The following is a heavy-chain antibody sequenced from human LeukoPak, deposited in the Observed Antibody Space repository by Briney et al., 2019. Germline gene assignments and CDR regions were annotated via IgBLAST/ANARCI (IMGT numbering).Heavy chain of an antibody. CDR1: GGSISSSSYY. V-gene: IGHV4-39*07. Sequence: PSETLSLTCTVSGGSISSSSYYWGWIRQPPGKGLEWIGSIYYSGSTYYNPSLKSRVTISVDTSKNQFSLKLSSVTAADTAVYYCARDSHGDPFDYWGQGTLVTVSS. CDR3: ARDSHGDPFDY. J-gene: IGHJ4*02. CDR2: IYYSGST.